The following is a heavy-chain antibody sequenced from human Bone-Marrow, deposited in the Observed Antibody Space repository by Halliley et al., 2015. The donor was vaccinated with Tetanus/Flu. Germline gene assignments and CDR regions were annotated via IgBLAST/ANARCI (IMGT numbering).Heavy chain of an antibody. CDR2: ISYDGSTK. CDR3: AREPVAYGPEAIAVFVR. D-gene: IGHD6-19*01. J-gene: IGHJ5*02. CDR1: GFTINNYA. V-gene: IGHV3-30-3*01. Sequence: SLRLSCAASGFTINNYAMHWVRQAPGKGLEWVAIISYDGSTKYYADSVKGRFTTSRDNSKNTLYLQMNSLSVEDTAVYYCAREPVAYGPEAIAVFVRWGQGTLVTVSS.